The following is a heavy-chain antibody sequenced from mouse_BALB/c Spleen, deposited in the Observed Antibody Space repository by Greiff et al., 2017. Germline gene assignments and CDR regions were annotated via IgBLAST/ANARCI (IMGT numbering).Heavy chain of an antibody. V-gene: IGHV1S81*02. J-gene: IGHJ1*01. CDR3: TRAKLYFDV. CDR1: GYTFTSYY. Sequence: VQLQQSGAELVKPGASVKLSCKASGYTFTSYYMYWVKQRPGQGLEWIGEINPSNGGTNFNEKFKSKATLTVDKSSSTAYMQLSSLTSGDSAVYYCTRAKLYFDVWGAGTTVTVSS. CDR2: INPSNGGT.